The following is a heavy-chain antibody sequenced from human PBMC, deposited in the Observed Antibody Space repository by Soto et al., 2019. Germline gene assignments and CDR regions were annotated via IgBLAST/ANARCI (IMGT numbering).Heavy chain of an antibody. CDR1: GFTFDDHA. CDR2: ISWISDFI. Sequence: GGSLRLSCVGSGFTFDDHAMHWVRQAPGKGLEWVSGISWISDFIGYADSVKGRFTISRDNAKNSLYLQMNNLRAEDTALYFCARDLWGYCGTDCYPLDVWGQGTTVTVSS. V-gene: IGHV3-9*01. J-gene: IGHJ6*02. D-gene: IGHD2-21*02. CDR3: ARDLWGYCGTDCYPLDV.